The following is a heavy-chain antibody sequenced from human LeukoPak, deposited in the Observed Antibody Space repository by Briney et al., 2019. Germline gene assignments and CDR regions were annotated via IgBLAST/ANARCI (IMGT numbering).Heavy chain of an antibody. Sequence: GGSLRLSCAASRFSFSSYAMSWVRPAPGKGLEWVSSISSSSSYIYYADSVKGRFTITRDNAKNSLYLQMNSLRAEDTAVYYCARVSQAKHAFDIWGQGTMVTVSS. J-gene: IGHJ3*02. CDR3: ARVSQAKHAFDI. CDR2: ISSSSSYI. CDR1: RFSFSSYA. V-gene: IGHV3-21*01.